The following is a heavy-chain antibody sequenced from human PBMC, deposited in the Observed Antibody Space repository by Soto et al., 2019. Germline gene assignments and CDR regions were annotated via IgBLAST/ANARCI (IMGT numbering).Heavy chain of an antibody. J-gene: IGHJ6*02. V-gene: IGHV3-30-3*01. CDR3: ARDYYRFNSGYGFSMDV. CDR1: GFTFSSYA. CDR2: ILYDGSNK. Sequence: QVQLVESGGGVVQPGRSLRLSCAASGFTFSSYAMHWVRQAPGKGLEWVAVILYDGSNKYYADSVKGRFTISRDNSKNTXYLQMNSLRAEDTAVYYCARDYYRFNSGYGFSMDVWGQGTTVTVSS. D-gene: IGHD5-12*01.